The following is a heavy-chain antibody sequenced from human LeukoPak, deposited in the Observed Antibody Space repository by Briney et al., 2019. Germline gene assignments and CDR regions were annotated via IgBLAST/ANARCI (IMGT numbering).Heavy chain of an antibody. J-gene: IGHJ4*02. D-gene: IGHD6-13*01. CDR3: ASGTPGYSSSWYLY. CDR1: GGSISSTSY. Sequence: SETLSLTCIVSGGSISSTSYWGWIRQPPGKGLEWIGEINHSGSTNYNPSLKSRVTISVDTSKNQFSLKLSSVTAADTAVYYCASGTPGYSSSWYLYWGQGTLVTVSS. V-gene: IGHV4/OR15-8*01. CDR2: INHSGST.